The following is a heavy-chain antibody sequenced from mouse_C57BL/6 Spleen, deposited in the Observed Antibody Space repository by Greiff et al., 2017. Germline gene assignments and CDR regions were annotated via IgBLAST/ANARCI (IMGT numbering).Heavy chain of an antibody. J-gene: IGHJ1*03. CDR2: IHPSDSDT. CDR1: GYTFTSYW. D-gene: IGHD2-4*01. CDR3: AIYYDYDVWYFDV. Sequence: QVQLKQPGAELVKPGASVKVSCKASGYTFTSYWMHWVKQRPGQGLEWIGRIHPSDSDTNYNQKFKGKATLTVDKSSSTAYMQLSSLTSEDSAVDYCAIYYDYDVWYFDVWGTGTTVTVSS. V-gene: IGHV1-74*01.